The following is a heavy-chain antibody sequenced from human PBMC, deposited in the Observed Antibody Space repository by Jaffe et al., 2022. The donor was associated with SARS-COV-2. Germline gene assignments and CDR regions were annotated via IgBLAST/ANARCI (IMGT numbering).Heavy chain of an antibody. CDR3: ARDREDDYVWGSYRLAFDI. V-gene: IGHV4-31*03. Sequence: QVQLQESGPGLVKPSQTLSLTCTVSGGSISSGGYYWSWIRQHPGKGLEWIGYIYYSGSTYYNPSLKSRVTISVDTSKNQFSLKLSSVTAADTAVYYCARDREDDYVWGSYRLAFDIWGQGTMVTVSS. CDR2: IYYSGST. J-gene: IGHJ3*02. D-gene: IGHD3-16*02. CDR1: GGSISSGGYY.